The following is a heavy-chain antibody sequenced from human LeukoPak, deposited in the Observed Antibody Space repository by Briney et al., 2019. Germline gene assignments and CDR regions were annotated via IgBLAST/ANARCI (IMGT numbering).Heavy chain of an antibody. V-gene: IGHV1-2*02. CDR1: GYTFTGYY. J-gene: IGHJ4*02. CDR2: INPNSGGT. D-gene: IGHD5-18*01. Sequence: ASVKVSCKASGYTFTGYYMHWVRQAPGQGLEWMGWINPNSGGTNYAQKFQGRVTMTRDTSLSTAYMELSRLRSDDPAVYYCARADTAMVTDYWGQGTLVTVSS. CDR3: ARADTAMVTDY.